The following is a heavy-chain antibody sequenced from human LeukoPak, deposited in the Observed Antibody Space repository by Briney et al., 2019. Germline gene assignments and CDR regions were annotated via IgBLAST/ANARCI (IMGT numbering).Heavy chain of an antibody. CDR3: ARDSITAPGLSFDY. CDR1: GYTFTDYY. Sequence: ASVKVSCKASGYTFTDYYIHWVRQAPGQGLEWMGLMLPNSGDTNYAKNFQGRVTMTSDTSISTAYMELRSLRSDDTAVYFCARDSITAPGLSFDYWGQGTLVTVSS. CDR2: MLPNSGDT. J-gene: IGHJ4*02. D-gene: IGHD6-13*01. V-gene: IGHV1-2*02.